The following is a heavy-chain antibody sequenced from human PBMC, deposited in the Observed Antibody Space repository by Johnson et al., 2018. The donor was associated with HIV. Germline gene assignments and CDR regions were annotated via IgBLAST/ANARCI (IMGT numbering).Heavy chain of an antibody. D-gene: IGHD6-13*01. V-gene: IGHV3-48*04. J-gene: IGHJ3*02. CDR2: ISNSGSSV. Sequence: VTLVESGGGVVQPGRSLRLSCAASGFTFSSYAMHWVRQAPGKGLEWVSYISNSGSSVYYADSVKGRFTISRDNAKNSLYLQMNSLRAEDTAVYYCAKCIWGSSLIDAFDIWGQGTMVTVSS. CDR1: GFTFSSYA. CDR3: AKCIWGSSLIDAFDI.